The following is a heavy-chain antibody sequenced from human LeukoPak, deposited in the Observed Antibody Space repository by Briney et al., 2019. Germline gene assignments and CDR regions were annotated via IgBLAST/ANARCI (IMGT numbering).Heavy chain of an antibody. J-gene: IGHJ4*02. D-gene: IGHD5-18*01. Sequence: GGSLRLSCAASGFTFSSSWMSWVRQAPGKGLEWVANIKQDGSEKYYVDSVKGRFTISRDNAKNSLYLQMNSLRAEDTAVYYCARGRSGMVIVYWGQGTLVTVPS. CDR3: ARGRSGMVIVY. V-gene: IGHV3-7*03. CDR1: GFTFSSSW. CDR2: IKQDGSEK.